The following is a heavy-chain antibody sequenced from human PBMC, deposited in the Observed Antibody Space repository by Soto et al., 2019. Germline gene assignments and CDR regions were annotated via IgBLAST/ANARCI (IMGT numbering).Heavy chain of an antibody. Sequence: GSLRLSCAASGFTFSSFAMSWVRQAPGKGLEWVSVISDSGGATYYADSVRGRFTISRDNSKSTLFLQMNSLRGDDTAIYYCTKPISGYYAPSDHWGQGTQVTVSS. CDR3: TKPISGYYAPSDH. J-gene: IGHJ4*02. V-gene: IGHV3-23*01. D-gene: IGHD3-22*01. CDR1: GFTFSSFA. CDR2: ISDSGGAT.